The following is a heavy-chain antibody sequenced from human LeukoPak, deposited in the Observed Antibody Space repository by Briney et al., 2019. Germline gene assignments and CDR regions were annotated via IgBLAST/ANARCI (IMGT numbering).Heavy chain of an antibody. CDR2: INHSGST. D-gene: IGHD3-22*01. CDR3: ASSYDSSGYPLGY. CDR1: GGSFSVYY. V-gene: IGHV4-34*01. Sequence: SEALSLTCAGYGGSFSVYYWSWIRQPPGKGLEWIGEINHSGSTNYNPPLKSRVTISVDTSKSQFSMKLSSVTAADTAVYYCASSYDSSGYPLGYWGQGTLVTVS. J-gene: IGHJ4*02.